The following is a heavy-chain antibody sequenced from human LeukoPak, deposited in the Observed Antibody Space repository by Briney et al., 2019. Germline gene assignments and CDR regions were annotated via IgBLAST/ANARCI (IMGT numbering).Heavy chain of an antibody. Sequence: PSETLSLTCAVYGGSFSGYYWSWIRQPPGKGLEWIGEINHSGSTNYNPSLKSRVTISVDTSKNQFSLKLSSVTAADTAVYYCARGLSYYRLFDYWGQGTLVTVSS. CDR1: GGSFSGYY. J-gene: IGHJ4*02. CDR3: ARGLSYYRLFDY. CDR2: INHSGST. V-gene: IGHV4-34*01. D-gene: IGHD1-26*01.